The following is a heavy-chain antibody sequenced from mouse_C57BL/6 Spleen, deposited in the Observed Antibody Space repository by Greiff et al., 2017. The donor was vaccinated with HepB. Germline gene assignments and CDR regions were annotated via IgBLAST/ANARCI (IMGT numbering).Heavy chain of an antibody. V-gene: IGHV1-55*01. CDR3: ARPYYDYDKTCDY. Sequence: QVQLQQPGAELVKPGASVKMSCKASGYTFTSYWITWVKQRPGQGLEWIGDIYPGSGSTNYNEKFKSKATLTVDTSSSTAYMQLSSLTSEDSAVYYCARPYYDYDKTCDYWGQGTTLTVSS. CDR1: GYTFTSYW. D-gene: IGHD2-4*01. J-gene: IGHJ2*01. CDR2: IYPGSGST.